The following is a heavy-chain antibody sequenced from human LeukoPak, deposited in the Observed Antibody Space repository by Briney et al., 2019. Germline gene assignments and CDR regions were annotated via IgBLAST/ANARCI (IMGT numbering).Heavy chain of an antibody. CDR1: GFTFRNYD. J-gene: IGHJ4*02. Sequence: GGSLRLSCGASGFTFRNYDMHWVRQAAGKGLEWVSTIVIGGDTYYPRSVKGRFTISRENAKNSLYLQMNSLRAGDTAVYYCARGEFYGSGSYLFDYWGQGTLVTVSS. D-gene: IGHD3-10*01. CDR2: IVIGGDT. V-gene: IGHV3-13*01. CDR3: ARGEFYGSGSYLFDY.